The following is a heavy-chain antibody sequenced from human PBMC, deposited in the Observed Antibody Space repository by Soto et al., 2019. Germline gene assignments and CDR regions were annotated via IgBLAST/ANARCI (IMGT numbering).Heavy chain of an antibody. CDR1: GFTFSSYA. Sequence: QVQLVESGGGVVQPGRSLRLSCAASGFTFSSYAMHWVRQAPGKGLEWVAVISYDGSNKYYADSVKGRFTISRDNSKNTLYLQMNSLRAEDAAVYYCAREWVVVTALDCWGQGTLVTVSS. J-gene: IGHJ4*02. D-gene: IGHD2-21*02. CDR3: AREWVVVTALDC. CDR2: ISYDGSNK. V-gene: IGHV3-30-3*01.